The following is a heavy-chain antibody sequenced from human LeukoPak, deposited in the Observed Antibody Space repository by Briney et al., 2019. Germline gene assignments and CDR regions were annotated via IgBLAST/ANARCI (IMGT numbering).Heavy chain of an antibody. CDR1: GFTFSNYW. D-gene: IGHD1-26*01. V-gene: IGHV3-7*01. CDR2: IKQDGSEE. CDR3: ATVKGGAYYRNWFDP. J-gene: IGHJ5*02. Sequence: GGSLRLSCAASGFTFSNYWMSWVRQAPGKGLEWVANIKQDGSEEYYVDSVEGRFTISRDNAKNSLYLQMNSLRAEDTAVYYCATVKGGAYYRNWFDPWGQGTLVTVSS.